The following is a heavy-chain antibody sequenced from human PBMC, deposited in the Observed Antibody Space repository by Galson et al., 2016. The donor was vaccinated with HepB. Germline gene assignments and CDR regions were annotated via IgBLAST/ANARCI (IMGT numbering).Heavy chain of an antibody. V-gene: IGHV3-33*06. D-gene: IGHD6-25*01. CDR3: AKDRGSGSLDYGVDV. CDR1: RFTFSSYG. J-gene: IGHJ6*02. CDR2: IWYDGSDK. Sequence: SLRLSCAASRFTFSSYGMHWVRQAPGKGLKWVAFIWYDGSDKNYADSVKGRFTISRDNSKSTLYLQMSSLRAEDTALYYCAKDRGSGSLDYGVDVWGQGTTVTVS.